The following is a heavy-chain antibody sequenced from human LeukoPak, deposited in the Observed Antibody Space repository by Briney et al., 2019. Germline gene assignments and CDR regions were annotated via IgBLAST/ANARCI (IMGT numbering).Heavy chain of an antibody. CDR3: AKDLESLRYFDWLPDY. V-gene: IGHV3-9*01. CDR2: ISWNSGSI. D-gene: IGHD3-9*01. J-gene: IGHJ4*02. Sequence: PGGSLRLSCVASGFTFEDYAMHWVRQAPGKGLEWVSGISWNSGSIDYVDSVKGRFTISRDNSKNTLYLQMNSLRAEDTAVYYCAKDLESLRYFDWLPDYWGQGTLVTVSS. CDR1: GFTFEDYA.